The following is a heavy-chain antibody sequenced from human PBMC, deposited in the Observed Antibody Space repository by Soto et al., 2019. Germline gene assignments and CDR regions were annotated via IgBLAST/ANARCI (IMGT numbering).Heavy chain of an antibody. CDR1: GGSFSCYY. CDR2: INHSGST. J-gene: IGHJ4*02. CDR3: ARGRNSSSWPGGYYLDY. V-gene: IGHV4-34*01. Sequence: SETLSLTCAVYGGSFSCYYWSWIRQPPGKGLEWIGEINHSGSTNYNPSLKSRVTISVDTSKNQFSLKLSSVTAADTAVYYCARGRNSSSWPGGYYLDYWGQGTLVTVSS. D-gene: IGHD6-13*01.